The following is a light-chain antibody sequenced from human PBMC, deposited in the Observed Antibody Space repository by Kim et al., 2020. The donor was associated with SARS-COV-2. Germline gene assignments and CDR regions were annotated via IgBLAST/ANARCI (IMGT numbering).Light chain of an antibody. CDR1: QSVLYNSNNKDY. J-gene: IGKJ1*01. CDR3: QPYYSTPST. CDR2: WAS. Sequence: DIVMTQSPDSLAVSLGERATINCKSSQSVLYNSNNKDYLAWYQQKPGQPPKLLIYWASTREAGVPDRFSGSGSGTDFTLTISGLQAEDVAVYYCQPYYSTPSTFGHGTKVDLK. V-gene: IGKV4-1*01.